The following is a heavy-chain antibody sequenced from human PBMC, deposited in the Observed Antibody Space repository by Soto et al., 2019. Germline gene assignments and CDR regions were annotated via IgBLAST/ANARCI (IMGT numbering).Heavy chain of an antibody. CDR3: ARHGSY. CDR1: GVSMSSSSYY. J-gene: IGHJ4*02. Sequence: TSETLSLTCTVSGVSMSSSSYYWGWFRQPPGKGLEWIGTIYYGGSSYSNPSLKSRVTISLDTSKDQFSLTLTSVTAADTAVYYCARHGSYWGQGTLVTVSS. CDR2: IYYGGSS. V-gene: IGHV4-39*01.